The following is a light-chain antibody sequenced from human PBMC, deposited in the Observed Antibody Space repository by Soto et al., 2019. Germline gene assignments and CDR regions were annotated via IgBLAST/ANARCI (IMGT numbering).Light chain of an antibody. J-gene: IGKJ1*01. Sequence: EIVLTQSPGTLSLSPCERATLSCIASQSVSNNYLAWYQQKPGQAPRLLIYYMSKRATGIPARFSGSGSGTDFTLTISSLAPDDFAIYYCHKRQSWPRKFGQGTKVDIK. CDR2: YMS. CDR1: QSVSNNY. CDR3: HKRQSWPRK. V-gene: IGKV3-11*01.